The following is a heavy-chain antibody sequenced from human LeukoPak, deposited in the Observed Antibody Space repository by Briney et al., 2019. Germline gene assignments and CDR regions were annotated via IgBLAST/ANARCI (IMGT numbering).Heavy chain of an antibody. CDR2: ISRSGSTI. CDR1: GFTFSSYE. Sequence: GGSLRLACAASGFTFSSYEMNWVRQAPGKGLEWVSYISRSGSTIYYADSVKGRFTISRDNAKNSLYLQMNSLRAEDTAVYYCATIRRYYYDSSGYLDYWGQGTLVTVSS. V-gene: IGHV3-48*03. CDR3: ATIRRYYYDSSGYLDY. D-gene: IGHD3-22*01. J-gene: IGHJ4*02.